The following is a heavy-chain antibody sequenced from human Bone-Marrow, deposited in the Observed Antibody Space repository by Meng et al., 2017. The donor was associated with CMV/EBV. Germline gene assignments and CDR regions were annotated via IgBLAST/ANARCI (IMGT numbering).Heavy chain of an antibody. CDR3: AKGARLVPYFDY. Sequence: GESLKISCAASGFTFSSYGMHWVRQAPGKGLEWVAVIWYDGSNKYYADSVKGRFTISRDNSKNTLYLQMNSLRAEDTAVYYCAKGARLVPYFDYWGQGTLVTVSS. CDR1: GFTFSSYG. J-gene: IGHJ4*02. V-gene: IGHV3-33*06. D-gene: IGHD6-19*01. CDR2: IWYDGSNK.